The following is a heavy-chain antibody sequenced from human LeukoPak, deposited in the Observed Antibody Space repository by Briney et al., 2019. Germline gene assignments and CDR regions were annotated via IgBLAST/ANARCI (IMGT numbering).Heavy chain of an antibody. D-gene: IGHD1-26*01. CDR2: ISSSSSYI. V-gene: IGHV3-21*04. Sequence: GGSLRLSCAASGFTFSSYSMNWVRQAPGKGLEWVSSISSSSSYIYYADSVKGRFTISRDNSKNTLYLQMNSLRAEDTAVYYCAKEVGPVNYFDYWGQGTLVTVSS. J-gene: IGHJ4*02. CDR3: AKEVGPVNYFDY. CDR1: GFTFSSYS.